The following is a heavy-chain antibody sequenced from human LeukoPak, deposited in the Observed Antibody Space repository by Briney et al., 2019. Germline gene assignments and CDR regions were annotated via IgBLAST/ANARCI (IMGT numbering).Heavy chain of an antibody. CDR2: ITSGSKYS. V-gene: IGHV3-21*01. J-gene: IGHJ4*02. CDR3: ARDEETVAGLNGFDL. D-gene: IGHD6-19*01. Sequence: GGSLRLSCAASEFAFSSYSMNWFRQAPGKGLEWVASITSGSKYSFYADSVRGRFTISRDNAENSLFLHMKSLRADDTGVYFCARDEETVAGLNGFDLWGQGTPVTVSS. CDR1: EFAFSSYS.